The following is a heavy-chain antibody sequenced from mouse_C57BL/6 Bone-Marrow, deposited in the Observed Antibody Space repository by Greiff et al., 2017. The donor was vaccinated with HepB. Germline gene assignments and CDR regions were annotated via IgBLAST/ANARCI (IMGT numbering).Heavy chain of an antibody. CDR2: IDPETGGT. CDR1: GYTFTDYE. Sequence: VQLQESGAELVRPGASVTLSCKASGYTFTDYEMHWVKQTPVHGLEWIGAIDPETGGTAYNQKFKGKAILTADKSSSTAYMELRSLTSEDSAVYYCTRYKGYGYFDYWGQGTTLTVSS. V-gene: IGHV1-15*01. CDR3: TRYKGYGYFDY. D-gene: IGHD3-1*01. J-gene: IGHJ2*01.